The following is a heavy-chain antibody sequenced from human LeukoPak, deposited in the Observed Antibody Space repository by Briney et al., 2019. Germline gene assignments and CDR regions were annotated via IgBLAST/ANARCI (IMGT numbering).Heavy chain of an antibody. CDR2: IKQDGSEK. CDR1: GFTFSNSW. D-gene: IGHD3-10*01. CDR3: ARDRGPNTFDY. J-gene: IGHJ4*02. Sequence: GGSLRLSCVASGFTFSNSWMIWVRQAPGKGPEWVASIKQDGSEKYYVDSVKGRFTISKDNAKNSLYLQMDSLRVEDMAIYYCARDRGPNTFDYWGQGTLVTVSS. V-gene: IGHV3-7*01.